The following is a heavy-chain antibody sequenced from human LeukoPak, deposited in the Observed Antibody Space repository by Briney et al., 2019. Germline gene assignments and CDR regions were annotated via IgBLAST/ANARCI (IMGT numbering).Heavy chain of an antibody. Sequence: GASVKVSCKASGYTFTGYYMHWVRQAPGQGLEWMGWINPNSGGTNYAQKFQCRVTMTRDTSISTAYMELSRLRSDDTAVYYCARDKTDGSGSHTRGWFDPWGQGTLVTVSS. CDR2: INPNSGGT. CDR1: GYTFTGYY. V-gene: IGHV1-2*02. D-gene: IGHD3-10*01. J-gene: IGHJ5*02. CDR3: ARDKTDGSGSHTRGWFDP.